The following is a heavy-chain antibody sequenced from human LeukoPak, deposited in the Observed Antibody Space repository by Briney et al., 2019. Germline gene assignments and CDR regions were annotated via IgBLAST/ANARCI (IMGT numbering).Heavy chain of an antibody. CDR1: GYSFTSYW. CDR2: IYPGDSDT. Sequence: GEPLKISVKGSGYSFTSYWIGWGRRMPGKGLEWMGIIYPGDSDTRYSPSCQGQVTISADKYISPAYLQWSSLKASDTAMYYCARSITIFGVVIPPDYWGQGTLVTVSS. J-gene: IGHJ4*02. V-gene: IGHV5-51*01. CDR3: ARSITIFGVVIPPDY. D-gene: IGHD3-3*01.